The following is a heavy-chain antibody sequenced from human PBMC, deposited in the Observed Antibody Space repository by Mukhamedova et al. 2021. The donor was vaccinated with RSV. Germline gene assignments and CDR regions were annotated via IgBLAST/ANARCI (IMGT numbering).Heavy chain of an antibody. CDR3: ARHVIFWEVTNYYYGMDV. D-gene: IGHD4-17*01. Sequence: SWIRQPPGKGLEWIGEINHSGSTNYNPSLKSRVTISVDTSKNQFSLKLSSVTAADTAVYYCARHVIFWEVTNYYYGMDVLGQGT. J-gene: IGHJ6*02. V-gene: IGHV4-34*01. CDR2: INHSGST.